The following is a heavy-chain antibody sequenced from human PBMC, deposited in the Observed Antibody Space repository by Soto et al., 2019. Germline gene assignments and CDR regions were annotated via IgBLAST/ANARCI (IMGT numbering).Heavy chain of an antibody. CDR2: ISSNGGST. CDR3: ASGYGRDIDWYLDY. V-gene: IGHV3-64*01. D-gene: IGHD3-9*01. J-gene: IGHJ4*02. Sequence: LGGSRRLSCTASGFTFGSYAMHWVRQAPGKGLEYVSAISSNGGSTYYANSVKDRFTISRDNSKNTLYLQMGSLRTADMAVYYCASGYGRDIDWYLDYWGQGTLLTVSS. CDR1: GFTFGSYA.